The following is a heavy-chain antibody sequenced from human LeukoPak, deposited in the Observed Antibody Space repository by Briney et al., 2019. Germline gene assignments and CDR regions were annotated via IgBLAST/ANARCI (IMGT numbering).Heavy chain of an antibody. Sequence: GGSLRLSCAASGFTFSNYYMGWVRQAPGKGLEWVANFNEDGCEKYYVDSVKGRFTISRANSKNSLYLQMNSLGAEDTAVYYCARDYYGSGTHWGQGTLVTVSS. D-gene: IGHD3-10*01. CDR3: ARDYYGSGTH. CDR2: FNEDGCEK. CDR1: GFTFSNYY. J-gene: IGHJ4*02. V-gene: IGHV3-7*05.